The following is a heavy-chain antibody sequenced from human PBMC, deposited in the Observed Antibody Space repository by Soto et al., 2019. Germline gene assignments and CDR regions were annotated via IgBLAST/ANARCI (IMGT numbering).Heavy chain of an antibody. Sequence: QVQLVQSGAEVKKPGSSVKVSCKASGGTFSSYTISCVRQAPGQGLEWMGRIIPILGIANYAQKFQGRVTITAEKSTSTDYMELSSLRSEDTAVYYCAGAGGYSGYDPRGPMDVWGQATTVTVSS. CDR1: GGTFSSYT. D-gene: IGHD5-12*01. CDR3: AGAGGYSGYDPRGPMDV. J-gene: IGHJ6*02. CDR2: IIPILGIA. V-gene: IGHV1-69*02.